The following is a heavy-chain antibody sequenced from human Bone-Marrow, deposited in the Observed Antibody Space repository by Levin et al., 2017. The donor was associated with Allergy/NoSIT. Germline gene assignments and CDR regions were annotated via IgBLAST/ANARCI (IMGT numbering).Heavy chain of an antibody. CDR1: GFTFSSYW. CDR2: INSDGSST. CDR3: ARVGQQQQIVFDP. D-gene: IGHD6-13*01. V-gene: IGHV3-74*01. J-gene: IGHJ5*02. Sequence: PGGSLRLSCAASGFTFSSYWMHWVRQAPGKGLVWVSRINSDGSSTSYADSVKGRFTISRDNAKNTLYLQMNSLRAEDTAVYYCARVGQQQQIVFDPWGQGTLVTVSS.